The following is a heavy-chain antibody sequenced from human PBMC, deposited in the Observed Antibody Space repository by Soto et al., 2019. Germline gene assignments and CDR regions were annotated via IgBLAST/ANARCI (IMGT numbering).Heavy chain of an antibody. CDR2: LIPVFGST. Sequence: QVQLVQSGAEVKKPGSSVKVSCKASGGTFSDYAISWVRQAPGHGLEWMGGLIPVFGSTHYAQSFQGRLTITANPSSTAAYMELCSLRSDDTAVYYCARSIGSSSFYFDFWGPGTQVTVSS. CDR3: ARSIGSSSFYFDF. J-gene: IGHJ4*02. D-gene: IGHD6-6*01. CDR1: GGTFSDYA. V-gene: IGHV1-69*01.